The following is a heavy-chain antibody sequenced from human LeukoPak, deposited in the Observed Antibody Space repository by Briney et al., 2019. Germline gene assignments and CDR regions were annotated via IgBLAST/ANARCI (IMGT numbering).Heavy chain of an antibody. V-gene: IGHV3-74*01. CDR2: INADGSRT. CDR3: ASPGYYYDSRPFDY. CDR1: GFTFNSYW. J-gene: IGHJ4*02. D-gene: IGHD3-22*01. Sequence: GGSLRLSCAASGFTFNSYWMHWVRQTPGKGLVWVSRINADGSRTNYVDSVKGRFTISRDNAKNSLYLQMNSLRAEDTAVYYCASPGYYYDSRPFDYWGQGTLVTVSS.